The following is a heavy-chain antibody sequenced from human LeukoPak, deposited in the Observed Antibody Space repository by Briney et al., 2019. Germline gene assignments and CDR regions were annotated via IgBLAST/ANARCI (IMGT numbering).Heavy chain of an antibody. V-gene: IGHV3-7*01. CDR1: GLTLSGQW. Sequence: GGSLRLSCAASGLTLSGQWMNWVRQAPGQGLEWVANINHDGSEKYYVDSVKGRFTISRDDTKNSLSLQMNSVRAEDTAVYYCAYTNDLKDWGQGTLVTVSS. CDR3: AYTNDLKD. J-gene: IGHJ4*02. CDR2: INHDGSEK. D-gene: IGHD3-16*01.